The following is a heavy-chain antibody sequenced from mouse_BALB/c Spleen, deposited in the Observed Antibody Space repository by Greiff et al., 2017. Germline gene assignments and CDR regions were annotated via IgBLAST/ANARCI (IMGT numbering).Heavy chain of an antibody. D-gene: IGHD2-3*01. CDR3: ARSDGYY. CDR2: ISSGSSTI. CDR1: GFTFSSFG. V-gene: IGHV5-17*02. J-gene: IGHJ4*01. Sequence: EVMLVESGGGLVQPGGSRKLSCAASGFTFSSFGMHWVRQAPEKGLEWVAYISSGSSTIYYADTVKGRFTISRDNPKNTLFLQMTSLRSEDTAMYYCARSDGYYWGQGTSVTVSS.